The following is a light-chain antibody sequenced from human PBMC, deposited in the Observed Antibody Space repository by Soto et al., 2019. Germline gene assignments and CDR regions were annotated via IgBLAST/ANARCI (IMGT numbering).Light chain of an antibody. J-gene: IGKJ1*01. CDR2: GAS. CDR1: QSVSSSY. V-gene: IGKV3-20*01. CDR3: QQYGSSPPWT. Sequence: EIVLTQSPGTLSLSPGERATLSCRASQSVSSSYLAWYQQKPGQDPRLLIYGASSRATGIPDRFSGSRSGTDFTLTIIRLEPEDFAVYYCQQYGSSPPWTFGQGTKVDIK.